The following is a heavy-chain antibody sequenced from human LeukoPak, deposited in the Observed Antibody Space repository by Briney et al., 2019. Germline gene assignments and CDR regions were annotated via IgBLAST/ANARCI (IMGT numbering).Heavy chain of an antibody. V-gene: IGHV4-34*01. CDR1: GGSFSGYY. D-gene: IGHD2-2*01. J-gene: IGHJ6*02. CDR2: INHSGST. CDR3: ARVRSVVVPAATYYYYYYGMDV. Sequence: SETLSLTCAVYGGSFSGYYWSWIRQPPGKGLEWIGEINHSGSTNYNPSLKSRVTISVDTSKNQFSLKLSSVTAADTAVYYCARVRSVVVPAATYYYYYYGMDVWGQGTTVTVPS.